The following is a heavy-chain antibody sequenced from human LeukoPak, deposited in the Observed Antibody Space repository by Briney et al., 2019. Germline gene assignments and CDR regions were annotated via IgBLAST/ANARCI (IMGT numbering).Heavy chain of an antibody. D-gene: IGHD1-1*01. CDR2: IGISSGNT. CDR3: ARDHNYAFDN. J-gene: IGHJ4*02. CDR1: GFTFSSYA. Sequence: PGGSLRLSCAASGFTFSSYAMSWVRQAPGKGLEGISYIGISSGNTRYADSVKGRFTISGDSAKNSLYLQMNSLRVEDTAVYYCARDHNYAFDNWGQGTLVTVSS. V-gene: IGHV3-48*04.